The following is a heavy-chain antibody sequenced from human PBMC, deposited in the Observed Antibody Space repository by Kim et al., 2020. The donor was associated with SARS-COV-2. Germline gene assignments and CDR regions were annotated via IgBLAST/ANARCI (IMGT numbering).Heavy chain of an antibody. V-gene: IGHV3-15*01. CDR3: TTDLVVPAAMGPCVGGGSCYSFY. CDR1: GFTFSNAW. J-gene: IGHJ4*02. CDR2: IKSKTDGGTT. D-gene: IGHD2-15*01. Sequence: GGSLRLSCAASGFTFSNAWMSWVRQAPGKGLEWVGRIKSKTDGGTTDYAAPVKGRFTISRDDSKNTLYLQMNSLKTEDTAVYYCTTDLVVPAAMGPCVGGGSCYSFYWGQGTLVTVSS.